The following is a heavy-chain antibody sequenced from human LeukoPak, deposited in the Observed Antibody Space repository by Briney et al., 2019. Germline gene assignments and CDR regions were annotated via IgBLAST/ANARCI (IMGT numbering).Heavy chain of an antibody. D-gene: IGHD3-3*01. CDR3: AKDDDDFLDVFDI. V-gene: IGHV3-33*06. CDR2: IWYDGSNR. CDR1: GFTFSSYG. Sequence: PGRSLRLSCAASGFTFSSYGMHWVRQAPGKGLEWVAVIWYDGSNRYSADSVKGRFTISRDNSKNTLYLQMNSLRGEDTAVYYCAKDDDDFLDVFDIWGQGTMVTVSS. J-gene: IGHJ3*02.